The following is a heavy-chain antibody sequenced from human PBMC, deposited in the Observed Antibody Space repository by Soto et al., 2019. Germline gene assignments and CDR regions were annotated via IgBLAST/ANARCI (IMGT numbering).Heavy chain of an antibody. Sequence: SETLSLTCTLSGGFISGYYWSWIRQPPGKGLEWIGYIYFTGSTNPNPSLKSRVTISVDTSKNQFSLRLSSVTAADTAIYYCARQFRFGYGDYRFDYWGQGALVTVSS. CDR1: GGFISGYY. V-gene: IGHV4-59*08. CDR3: ARQFRFGYGDYRFDY. J-gene: IGHJ4*02. D-gene: IGHD4-17*01. CDR2: IYFTGST.